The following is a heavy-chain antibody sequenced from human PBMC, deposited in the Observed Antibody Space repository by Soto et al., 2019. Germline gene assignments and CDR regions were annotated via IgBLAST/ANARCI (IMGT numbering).Heavy chain of an antibody. D-gene: IGHD2-8*01. Sequence: EVQLVESGGGLVQPGGSLRLSCAASGFIFSDYSMKWVRQAPGKGLEWVSYISSSSSTIYYADSVKGRFTISRDNAKNSLCLQMNSLRDEDTAMYYCARAGEIVLMVDYYYGMDVWGQGTMVTVSS. CDR1: GFIFSDYS. CDR2: ISSSSSTI. V-gene: IGHV3-48*02. J-gene: IGHJ6*02. CDR3: ARAGEIVLMVDYYYGMDV.